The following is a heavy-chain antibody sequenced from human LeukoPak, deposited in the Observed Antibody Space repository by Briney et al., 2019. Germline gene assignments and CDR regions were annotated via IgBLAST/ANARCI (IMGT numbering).Heavy chain of an antibody. Sequence: SETLSLTCTVSGYSISSGYYWGWIRQPPGKGLEWIGSIYHSGSTYYNPSLKSRVTISVDTSKNQFSLKLSSVTAADTAVYYCARGGSIVGATGWFDPWGQGTLVTVSS. CDR1: GYSISSGYY. J-gene: IGHJ5*02. CDR3: ARGGSIVGATGWFDP. CDR2: IYHSGST. V-gene: IGHV4-38-2*02. D-gene: IGHD1-26*01.